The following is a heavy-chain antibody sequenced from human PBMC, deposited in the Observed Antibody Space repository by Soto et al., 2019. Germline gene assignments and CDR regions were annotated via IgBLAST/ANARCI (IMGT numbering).Heavy chain of an antibody. J-gene: IGHJ4*02. CDR2: ISAYNGNT. Sequence: ASVKVSCKASGYTFTSYGISWVRQAPGQGLEWMGWISAYNGNTNYAQKLQGRVTMPTETSTSTAYMQLRSLRSDDTDEYYCARDERVVVAATLLDYWGQGTLVTVSS. CDR3: ARDERVVVAATLLDY. D-gene: IGHD2-15*01. CDR1: GYTFTSYG. V-gene: IGHV1-18*01.